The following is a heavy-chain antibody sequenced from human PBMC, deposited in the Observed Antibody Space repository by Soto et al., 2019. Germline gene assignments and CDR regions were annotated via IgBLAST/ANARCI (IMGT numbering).Heavy chain of an antibody. D-gene: IGHD5-12*01. Sequence: GESLKISCKGSGYSFTSYWISWVRQMPGKGLEWMGRIDPSDSYTNYSPSFQGHVTISADKPISTAYLQWSSLKASDTAMYYCARHMATRYYYGMDVWGQGTTVTVSS. J-gene: IGHJ6*02. V-gene: IGHV5-10-1*01. CDR2: IDPSDSYT. CDR1: GYSFTSYW. CDR3: ARHMATRYYYGMDV.